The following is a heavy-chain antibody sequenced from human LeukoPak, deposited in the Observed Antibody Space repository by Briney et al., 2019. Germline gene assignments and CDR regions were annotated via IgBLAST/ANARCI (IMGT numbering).Heavy chain of an antibody. J-gene: IGHJ3*02. D-gene: IGHD3-3*01. CDR2: FDPEDGET. CDR3: ATDQPTLRFLEWLSTGGGAFDI. Sequence: ASVKVSCKVSGYTLTELSMHWVRQAPGKGLEWMGGFDPEDGETIYAQKFQGRVTMTEDTSTDTAYMELSSLRSEDTAVYYCATDQPTLRFLEWLSTGGGAFDIWGQGTMVTVSS. V-gene: IGHV1-24*01. CDR1: GYTLTELS.